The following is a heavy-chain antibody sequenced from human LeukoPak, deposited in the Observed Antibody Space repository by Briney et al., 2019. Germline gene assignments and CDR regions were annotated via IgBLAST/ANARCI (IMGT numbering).Heavy chain of an antibody. J-gene: IGHJ4*02. V-gene: IGHV4-34*01. CDR1: GGPFSGYY. Sequence: PSETLSLTCAVYGGPFSGYYWSWIRQPPGKGLEWIGEINHSGSANYNPSLKSRVTISVDMSKNQFSLKLSSVTAADTAVYYCARARGDYYDSSGYYSAFDHWGQGTLVTVSS. D-gene: IGHD3-22*01. CDR2: INHSGSA. CDR3: ARARGDYYDSSGYYSAFDH.